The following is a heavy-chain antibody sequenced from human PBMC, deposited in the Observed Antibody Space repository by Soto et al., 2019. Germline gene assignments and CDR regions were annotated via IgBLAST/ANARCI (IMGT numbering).Heavy chain of an antibody. J-gene: IGHJ4*02. CDR3: TTAERGGSYYSDY. CDR1: GFTFTSAW. CDR2: IKSKTDGGTV. V-gene: IGHV3-15*07. Sequence: VQPVESGGGLVRPGESLRLSCAASGFTFTSAWINWVRQAPGKGLEWAGRIKSKTDGGTVDYGAPVKGRFTISRDDSKNTAYLQMNSLRNEDTAVYYCTTAERGGSYYSDYWGQGTLVTVSS. D-gene: IGHD1-26*01.